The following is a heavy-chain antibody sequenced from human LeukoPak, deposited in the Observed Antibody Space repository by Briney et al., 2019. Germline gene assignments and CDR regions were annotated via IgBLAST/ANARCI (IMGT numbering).Heavy chain of an antibody. J-gene: IGHJ6*02. CDR3: AREEWELLYGMDV. CDR1: GFTFSSYW. D-gene: IGHD1-26*01. CDR2: IKQDGSEK. V-gene: IGHV3-7*01. Sequence: GGSLRLSCAASGFTFSSYWMSWVRQAPGKGLEWVANIKQDGSEKYYVDSVKGRFTISRDNAKNSLYLQMNSLRAEDTAVYYCAREEWELLYGMDVWGQGTTVTVSS.